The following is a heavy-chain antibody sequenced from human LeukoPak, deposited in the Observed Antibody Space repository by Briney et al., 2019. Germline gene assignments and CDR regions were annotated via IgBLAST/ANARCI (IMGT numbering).Heavy chain of an antibody. D-gene: IGHD1-26*01. V-gene: IGHV4-59*01. Sequence: SETLSLTCTVSGGSLSSYYRSWIRQPPGKGLEWVGYIYYSGSNNYNPSLKSRVTISVDTSKNQFSLKLSAVTAADTAVYYCARGDVGATYYGMDVWGQGTTVTVPS. CDR1: GGSLSSYY. CDR2: IYYSGSN. CDR3: ARGDVGATYYGMDV. J-gene: IGHJ6*02.